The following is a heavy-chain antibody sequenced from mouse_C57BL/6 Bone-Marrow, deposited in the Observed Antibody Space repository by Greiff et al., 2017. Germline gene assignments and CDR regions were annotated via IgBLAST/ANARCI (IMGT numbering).Heavy chain of an antibody. CDR2: INPSTGGT. CDR1: GYSFTGYY. V-gene: IGHV1-42*01. CDR3: ARLYGSSYVRYFDY. J-gene: IGHJ2*01. Sequence: VQLQQSGPELVKPGASVKISCKASGYSFTGYYMNWVKQSPEKSLEWIGEINPSTGGTTYNQKFKAKATLTVDKSSSTAYMQLKSLTSEDSAVYYCARLYGSSYVRYFDYWGQGTTLTVSS. D-gene: IGHD1-1*01.